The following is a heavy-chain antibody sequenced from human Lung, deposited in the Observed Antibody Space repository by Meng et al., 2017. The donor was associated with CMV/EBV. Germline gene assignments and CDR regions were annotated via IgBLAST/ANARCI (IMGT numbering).Heavy chain of an antibody. J-gene: IGHJ6*02. CDR3: ATQAPPGITDKDYFYYGMYF. CDR1: GFIVSSKY. CDR2: IYTGGSA. Sequence: GEXXKISCAVSGFIVSSKYMTWVRQTPGKGLEWVSIIYTGGSASYADSVKGRFTISRDNSKNTLYLQMNSLRAEDTAVYYCATQAPPGITDKDYFYYGMYFWGQGXTVTVSS. V-gene: IGHV3-53*01. D-gene: IGHD1-14*01.